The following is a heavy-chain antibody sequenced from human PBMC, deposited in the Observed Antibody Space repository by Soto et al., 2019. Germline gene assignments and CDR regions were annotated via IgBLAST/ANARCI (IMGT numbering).Heavy chain of an antibody. CDR3: AREKRAYYYMDV. CDR1: GGSISSYY. Sequence: PSETLSLTCTVSGGSISSYYWSWIRQPPGKGLEWIGYIYYSGSTDYNPSLKSRVTISVDTSKNQSPLKLSSVTAADTAVYYCAREKRAYYYMDVWGKGTTVTVSS. CDR2: IYYSGST. V-gene: IGHV4-59*01. J-gene: IGHJ6*03.